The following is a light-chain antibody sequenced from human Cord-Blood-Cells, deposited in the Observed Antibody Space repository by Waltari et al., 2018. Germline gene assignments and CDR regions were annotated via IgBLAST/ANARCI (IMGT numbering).Light chain of an antibody. V-gene: IGLV2-23*01. CDR2: EGS. CDR3: CSYAGSSTWV. J-gene: IGLJ3*02. CDR1: SSDDGSYNL. Sequence: GQSITISCTGTSSDDGSYNLVSWYQQHPGKAPKLMIYEGSKRPSGVSNRFSGSKSGNTASLTISGLQAEDEADYYCCSYAGSSTWVFGGRTKLTVL.